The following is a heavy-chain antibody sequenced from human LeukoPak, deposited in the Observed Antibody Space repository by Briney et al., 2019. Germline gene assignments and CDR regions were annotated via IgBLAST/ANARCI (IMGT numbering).Heavy chain of an antibody. J-gene: IGHJ4*02. Sequence: SVTVSCKASGGTFSSYAIRWLRQAPGKGLEWMGRIIPIFGTANYAQKFQGRVTITTDESTSTAYMELSSLRSEDTAVYYCARAFPQIVNWGQGTLVTVSS. CDR1: GGTFSSYA. D-gene: IGHD1-26*01. V-gene: IGHV1-69*05. CDR3: ARAFPQIVN. CDR2: IIPIFGTA.